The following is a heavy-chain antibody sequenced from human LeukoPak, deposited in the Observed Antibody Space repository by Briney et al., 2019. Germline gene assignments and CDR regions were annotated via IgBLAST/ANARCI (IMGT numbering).Heavy chain of an antibody. CDR3: ARTSGYSSGWYSP. CDR1: GGSFSGYY. V-gene: IGHV4-34*01. Sequence: SETLSLTCAVYGGSFSGYYWSWIRQPPGKGLEWIGEINHSGSTNYNLSLKSRVTISVDTSKNQFSLKLSSVTAADTAVYYCARTSGYSSGWYSPWGQGTLVTVSS. D-gene: IGHD6-19*01. J-gene: IGHJ5*02. CDR2: INHSGST.